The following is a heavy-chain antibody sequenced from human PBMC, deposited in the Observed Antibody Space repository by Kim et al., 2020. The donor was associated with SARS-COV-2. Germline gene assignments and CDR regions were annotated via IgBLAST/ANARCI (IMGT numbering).Heavy chain of an antibody. D-gene: IGHD4-4*01. Sequence: SETLSLTCTVSGASISTYYWSWIRQPPGKGLEWIGNINNIGSTNYNPYLKSRVIIIVDTSKNQFSLRLTSVTAADTAVYYCATRIPGMATVNWGQGTLVTVSS. J-gene: IGHJ4*02. CDR3: ATRIPGMATVN. CDR2: INNIGST. V-gene: IGHV4-59*08. CDR1: GASISTYY.